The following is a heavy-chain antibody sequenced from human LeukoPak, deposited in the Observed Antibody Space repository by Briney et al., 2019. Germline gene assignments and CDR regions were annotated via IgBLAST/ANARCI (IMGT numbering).Heavy chain of an antibody. CDR1: GFTFSSYW. J-gene: IGHJ4*02. CDR3: AGRSGSYYSLNY. V-gene: IGHV3-74*01. Sequence: GGSLRLSCAAAGFTFSSYWMHWVRQAPGKGLVWVSRINSDGSGTSYADSVKGRFTISRDNAKNTLYLQMNSPRAEDTAVYYCAGRSGSYYSLNYWGQGTLVTVSS. CDR2: INSDGSGT. D-gene: IGHD3-10*01.